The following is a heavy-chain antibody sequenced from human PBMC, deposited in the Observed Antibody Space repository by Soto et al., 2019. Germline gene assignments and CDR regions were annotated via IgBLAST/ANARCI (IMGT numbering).Heavy chain of an antibody. D-gene: IGHD1-1*01. Sequence: QVQLQESGSGLVKPSQSLSLTCTVSGVSLNTADTWWSWIRQSPGKGLEFIGYYHSGGSTYYDASFRSRVIISADTSSSQFSLKLSSVTVADTAVYFCVRSRQMESGNDYGLDVWGQGTTVNVYS. J-gene: IGHJ6*02. V-gene: IGHV4-30-4*01. CDR2: YHSGGST. CDR3: VRSRQMESGNDYGLDV. CDR1: GVSLNTADTW.